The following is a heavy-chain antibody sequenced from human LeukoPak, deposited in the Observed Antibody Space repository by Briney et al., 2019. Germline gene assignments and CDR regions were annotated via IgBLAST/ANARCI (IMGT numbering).Heavy chain of an antibody. J-gene: IGHJ3*02. CDR2: INHSGST. CDR3: ARGSPVGAFDI. CDR1: GGSFSGYY. V-gene: IGHV4-34*01. Sequence: SETLALTCAVYGGSFSGYYWSWIRQPPGKGLEWIGEINHSGSTNYNPSLKSRVTISVDTSKNQFSLKLSSVTAADTAVYYCARGSPVGAFDIWGQGTMVTLSS. D-gene: IGHD2-2*01.